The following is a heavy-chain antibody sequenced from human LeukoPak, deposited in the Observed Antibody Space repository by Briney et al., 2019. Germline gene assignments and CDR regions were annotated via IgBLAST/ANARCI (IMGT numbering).Heavy chain of an antibody. J-gene: IGHJ4*02. CDR2: ISYDGNNK. D-gene: IGHD6-13*01. CDR3: AKDRRQLTQNDFDF. V-gene: IGHV3-30*18. CDR1: GFTFSHYG. Sequence: GGSLRLSCAASGFTFSHYGMHWVRQAPGKGLEWVAVISYDGNNKYYADSVEGRFTISRDNAKDTLYLHMNSLRAEDTAVFYCAKDRRQLTQNDFDFWGQGTLVTVSS.